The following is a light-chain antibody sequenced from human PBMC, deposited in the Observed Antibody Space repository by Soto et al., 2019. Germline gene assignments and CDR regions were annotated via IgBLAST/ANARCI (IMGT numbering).Light chain of an antibody. CDR1: QSVSTN. J-gene: IGKJ2*01. V-gene: IGKV3-15*01. Sequence: EIVMTQSPDTLSVSPGERATLSCRASQSVSTNFAWYQQKPGQAPRLLIYSASTRATGIPARFSGSGSGTEFTITISSLQSEDFAVYHCQQYNNSPYTFGQGTKLEIK. CDR2: SAS. CDR3: QQYNNSPYT.